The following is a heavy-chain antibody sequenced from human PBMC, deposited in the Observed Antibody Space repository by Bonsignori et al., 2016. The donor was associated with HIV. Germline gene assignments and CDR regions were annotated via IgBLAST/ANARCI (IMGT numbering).Heavy chain of an antibody. CDR2: IWYDGTNK. V-gene: IGHV3-33*06. Sequence: QVQLVESGGGVVQPGRSLRLSCAASGFTFSDYAMHWVRQAPGKGLEWVTLIWYDGTNKYYIDSVKGRFTISRDNSKNTVYLQMNSLRTEDTAVYFCAKSRSTSWYKGFDYWGQGTLVTVAS. CDR1: GFTFSDYA. D-gene: IGHD2-2*01. J-gene: IGHJ4*02. CDR3: AKSRSTSWYKGFDY.